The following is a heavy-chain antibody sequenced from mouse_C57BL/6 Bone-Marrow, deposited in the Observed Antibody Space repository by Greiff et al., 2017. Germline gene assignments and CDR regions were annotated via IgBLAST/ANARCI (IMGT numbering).Heavy chain of an antibody. Sequence: QVQLQQSGAELAKPGASVKLSCKASGYTFTSYWMHWVKQRPGQGLEWIGYINPSSGYTKYNQKFKDKATLTADKSPSTAYMQLSSLTYEDSAVYYCARSDYYGSSEAYWGQGTLVTVSA. CDR2: INPSSGYT. V-gene: IGHV1-7*01. CDR1: GYTFTSYW. J-gene: IGHJ3*01. CDR3: ARSDYYGSSEAY. D-gene: IGHD1-1*01.